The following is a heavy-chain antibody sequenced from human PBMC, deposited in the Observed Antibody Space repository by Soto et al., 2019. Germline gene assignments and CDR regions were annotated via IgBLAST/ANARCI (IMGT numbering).Heavy chain of an antibody. CDR2: IYYSGST. Sequence: PSETLSLTCTVSGGSISSSSYYWGWIRQPPGKGLEWIGSIYYSGSTYYNPSLKSRVTISVDTSKNQFSLKLSSVTAADTAVYYCASGYSSSWKRLYDYWGQGTLVTV. CDR3: ASGYSSSWKRLYDY. V-gene: IGHV4-39*01. D-gene: IGHD6-13*01. CDR1: GGSISSSSYY. J-gene: IGHJ4*02.